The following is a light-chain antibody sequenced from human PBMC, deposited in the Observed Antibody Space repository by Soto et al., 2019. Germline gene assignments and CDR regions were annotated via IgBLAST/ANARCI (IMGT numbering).Light chain of an antibody. Sequence: IQMTQCPSSLSASVVAGATINCRASQDIITWLAWYQQKPGKAPNLLIYTASNLQSGVPSRFSGSGSGTHFTLTISSLQPEDFGTYYCQQTDSFPITFGQGTRLEIK. CDR1: QDIITW. V-gene: IGKV1-12*01. CDR3: QQTDSFPIT. J-gene: IGKJ5*01. CDR2: TAS.